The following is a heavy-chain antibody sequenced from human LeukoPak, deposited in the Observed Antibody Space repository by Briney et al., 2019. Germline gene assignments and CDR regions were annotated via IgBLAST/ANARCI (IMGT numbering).Heavy chain of an antibody. Sequence: PGRSLRLSCAASGFTFSSYAMHWVRQAPGKGLEWVAVISYDGSNKYYADSVKGRFTISRDNSKNTLYLQMNSLRAEDTAVYYCARDFIQYSSSSCADYWGQGTLVTVSS. D-gene: IGHD6-6*01. CDR3: ARDFIQYSSSSCADY. V-gene: IGHV3-30-3*01. CDR2: ISYDGSNK. CDR1: GFTFSSYA. J-gene: IGHJ4*02.